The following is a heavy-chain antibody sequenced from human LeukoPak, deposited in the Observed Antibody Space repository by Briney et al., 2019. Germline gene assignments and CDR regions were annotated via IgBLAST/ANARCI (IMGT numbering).Heavy chain of an antibody. D-gene: IGHD2-2*01. CDR3: ARERDNRYCSSISCYAFDY. V-gene: IGHV1-2*02. J-gene: IGHJ4*02. Sequence: ASVKVSCKASGYTFTGYSMHWVRQAPGQGLEWMGWINPDSGGTNSAQKFQGRVTMTRDTSISTAYMDLSRLRSDDTAVYYCARERDNRYCSSISCYAFDYWGQGTLVTVSS. CDR1: GYTFTGYS. CDR2: INPDSGGT.